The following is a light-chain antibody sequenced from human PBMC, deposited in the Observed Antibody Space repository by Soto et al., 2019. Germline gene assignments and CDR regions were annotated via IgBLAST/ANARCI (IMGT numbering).Light chain of an antibody. V-gene: IGKV2-28*01. Sequence: DIVVTRSPLSLPVTPGEPASISCRSTQSLLNTYSYNYLDWYLQRPGQSPQLLIYLGSNRASGVPERFSGNGSGTDCTLKISRVEAEDVGVYYCMQSLQTPFGQGTKLEIK. CDR2: LGS. CDR1: QSLLNTYSYNY. J-gene: IGKJ2*01. CDR3: MQSLQTP.